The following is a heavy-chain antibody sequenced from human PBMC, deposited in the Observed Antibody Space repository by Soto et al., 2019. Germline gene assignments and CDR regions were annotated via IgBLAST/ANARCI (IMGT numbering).Heavy chain of an antibody. D-gene: IGHD3-22*01. CDR2: MSYDANNQ. V-gene: IGHV3-30*03. CDR3: ARVRGDSSGYYYLHDAFDI. Sequence: GGSLRLSCAASGFTFSSYAMHWVRQAPGKGLEWVAIMSYDANNQYYAESVKGRFTISRDNSKNTLYLQMNSLRAEDTAVYYCARVRGDSSGYYYLHDAFDIWGQGTMVTVSS. J-gene: IGHJ3*02. CDR1: GFTFSSYA.